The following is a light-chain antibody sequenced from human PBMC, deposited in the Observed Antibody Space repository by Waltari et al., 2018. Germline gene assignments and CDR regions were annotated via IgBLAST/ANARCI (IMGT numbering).Light chain of an antibody. CDR1: QSISGY. J-gene: IGKJ4*02. CDR2: DTS. V-gene: IGKV1-39*01. CDR3: QQSYRTPPLT. Sequence: DIWLPQPPSSLSASEGKKVPTTCRASQSISGYFNWYQQKPGKAPKVLIYDTSSLQSGVLSRFSGSGSGTAFSLPISSLQPEDFSTYYCQQSYRTPPLTFGGGTKVEIK.